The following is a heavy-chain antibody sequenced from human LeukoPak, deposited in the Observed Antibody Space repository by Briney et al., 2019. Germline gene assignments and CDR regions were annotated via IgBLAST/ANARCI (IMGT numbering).Heavy chain of an antibody. Sequence: ASETLSPTCTVSGGSISSYYWSWIRQPPGKGLEWIGYIYYSGSTNYNPSLKSRVTISVDTSKNQFSLKLSSVTAADTAVYYCARNPPYSAFDYWGQGTLVTVSS. CDR3: ARNPPYSAFDY. J-gene: IGHJ4*02. CDR2: IYYSGST. V-gene: IGHV4-59*08. CDR1: GGSISSYY. D-gene: IGHD1-26*01.